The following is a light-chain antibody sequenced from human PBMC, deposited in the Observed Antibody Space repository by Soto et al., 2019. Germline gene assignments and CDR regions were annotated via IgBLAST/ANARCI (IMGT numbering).Light chain of an antibody. V-gene: IGKV4-1*01. J-gene: IGKJ2*01. Sequence: DIVMTQSPDSLAVSLGERATINCKSSQSVLYSSNNKNYLAWYQQKPGQPPKLLIYWASTRESGVPDRFSGSASGTDFTLTISSLQAEDVAVYYCQQYYSTPQYTFGQGTKLEIK. CDR1: QSVLYSSNNKNY. CDR2: WAS. CDR3: QQYYSTPQYT.